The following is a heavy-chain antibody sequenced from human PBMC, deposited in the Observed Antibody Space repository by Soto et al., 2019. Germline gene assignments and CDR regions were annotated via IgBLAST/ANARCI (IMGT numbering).Heavy chain of an antibody. CDR3: ARDLGYCGSGTCYREWFDP. Sequence: QVQLVQFGAEVKKPGASVKVSCKASGYTCTTHAISWVRQAPGQGLEWMGWVSGDNGHTNYAQSLQGRVTMTTDTSTNTTYMQLRSLRSDDTAVYYCARDLGYCGSGTCYREWFDPWGQGTLVTVSS. V-gene: IGHV1-18*01. J-gene: IGHJ5*02. D-gene: IGHD2-15*01. CDR2: VSGDNGHT. CDR1: GYTCTTHA.